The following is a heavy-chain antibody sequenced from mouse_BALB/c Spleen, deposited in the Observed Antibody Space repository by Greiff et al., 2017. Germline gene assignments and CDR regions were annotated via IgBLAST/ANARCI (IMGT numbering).Heavy chain of an antibody. CDR3: ARDRSGIPFPY. Sequence: EVHLVESGGGLVKPGGSLKLSCAASGFTFSDYYMYWVRQTPEKRLEWVATISDGGSYTYYPDSVKGRFTISRDNAKNNLYLQMSSLKSEDTAMYYCARDRSGIPFPYGGQGTLVTVSA. CDR1: GFTFSDYY. CDR2: ISDGGSYT. V-gene: IGHV5-4*02. J-gene: IGHJ3*01. D-gene: IGHD1-1*02.